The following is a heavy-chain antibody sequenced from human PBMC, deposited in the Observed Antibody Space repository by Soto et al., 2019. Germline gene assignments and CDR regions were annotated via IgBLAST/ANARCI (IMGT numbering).Heavy chain of an antibody. V-gene: IGHV1-18*01. D-gene: IGHD5-12*01. CDR3: ARDWGRDGYNYQTYFDY. J-gene: IGHJ4*02. CDR1: GYTFTSYG. CDR2: ISAYNGNT. Sequence: QVQLVQSGAEVKKPGASVKVSCKASGYTFTSYGISWGRQAPGQGLEGLGWISAYNGNTNYAQKLQGRVTMTTDTSTSTAYMELRSLRSDDTAVYYCARDWGRDGYNYQTYFDYWGQGTLVTVSS.